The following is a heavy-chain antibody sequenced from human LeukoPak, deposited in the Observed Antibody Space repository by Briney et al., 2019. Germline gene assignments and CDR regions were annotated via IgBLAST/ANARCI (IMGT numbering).Heavy chain of an antibody. Sequence: KPSETLSLTCTVSGGSISSSSYYWGWIRQPPGKGLEWIGSIYYSGSTYYNPSLKSRVTISVDTSKNQFSLKLSSVTAADTAVYYCARVYYDSSGYFGFDYWGQGTLVTVSS. CDR1: GGSISSSSYY. J-gene: IGHJ4*02. V-gene: IGHV4-39*07. D-gene: IGHD3-22*01. CDR2: IYYSGST. CDR3: ARVYYDSSGYFGFDY.